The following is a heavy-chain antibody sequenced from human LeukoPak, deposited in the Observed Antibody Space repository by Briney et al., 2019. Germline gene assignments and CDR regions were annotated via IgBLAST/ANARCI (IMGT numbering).Heavy chain of an antibody. CDR2: ISAYNGNT. D-gene: IGHD3-10*01. Sequence: ASVTVSCKASGYTFTSYGISWVRQAPGQGLEWMGWISAYNGNTNYAQKLQGRVTMTTDTSTSTAYMELRSLRSDDTAVYYCALLPLGVLYYYGSGSYRDVDYWGQGTLVTVSS. V-gene: IGHV1-18*01. CDR1: GYTFTSYG. J-gene: IGHJ4*02. CDR3: ALLPLGVLYYYGSGSYRDVDY.